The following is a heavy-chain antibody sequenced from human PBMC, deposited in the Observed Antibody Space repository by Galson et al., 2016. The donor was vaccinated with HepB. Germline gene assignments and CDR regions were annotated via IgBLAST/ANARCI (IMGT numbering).Heavy chain of an antibody. D-gene: IGHD3-3*01. CDR2: INPNSGDT. CDR3: ARGGDFWSGYFFQD. CDR1: GYTFTGYY. J-gene: IGHJ1*01. V-gene: IGHV1-2*02. Sequence: SVKVSCKASGYTFTGYYMHWVRQAPGQGLEWMGWINPNSGDTKYAQKFQGRVTMTRDTTMSTAYMELSRLRSDDTAVYYCARGGDFWSGYFFQDWGQGTLVSVSS.